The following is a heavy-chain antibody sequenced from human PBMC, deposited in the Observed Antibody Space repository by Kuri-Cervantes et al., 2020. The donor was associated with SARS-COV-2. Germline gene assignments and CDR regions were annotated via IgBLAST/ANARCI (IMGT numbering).Heavy chain of an antibody. CDR1: GGSISSHY. V-gene: IGHV4-59*11. J-gene: IGHJ4*02. CDR3: ARSYYGSGSLDY. CDR2: IYYSGST. D-gene: IGHD3-10*01. Sequence: SETLSLTCTVSGGSISSHYWSWIRQPPGKGLEWIGYIYYSGSTNYNPSLKSRATMSVDTSKNQFSLKLSSVTAADTAVYYCARSYYGSGSLDYWGQGTLVTVSS.